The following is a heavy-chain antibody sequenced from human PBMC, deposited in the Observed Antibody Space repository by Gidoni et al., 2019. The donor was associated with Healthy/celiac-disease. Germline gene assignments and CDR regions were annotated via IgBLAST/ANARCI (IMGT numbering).Heavy chain of an antibody. CDR1: GFTFSSYG. D-gene: IGHD3-3*01. CDR3: ARSDLEWLFKMAREDY. V-gene: IGHV3-33*08. CDR2: IWYDGSNK. J-gene: IGHJ4*02. Sequence: QVQLVESGGGVVQPGRSLRLSCAASGFTFSSYGMHWVRQAPGKGLEWVAVIWYDGSNKYYADSVKGRFTISRDNSKNTLYLQMNSLRAEDTAVYYCARSDLEWLFKMAREDYWGQGTLVTVSS.